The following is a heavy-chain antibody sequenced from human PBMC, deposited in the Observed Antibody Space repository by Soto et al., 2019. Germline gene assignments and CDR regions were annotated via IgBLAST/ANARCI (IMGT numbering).Heavy chain of an antibody. D-gene: IGHD2-15*01. CDR3: AKDDCSGGSCYSGPFPLAFDY. CDR1: GFTFDDYT. CDR2: ISWDGGST. J-gene: IGHJ4*02. V-gene: IGHV3-43*01. Sequence: GGSLRLSCAASGFTFDDYTMHWVRQAPGKGLEWVSLISWDGGSTYYADSVKGRFTISRDNSKNSLYLQMNSLRTEDTALYYCAKDDCSGGSCYSGPFPLAFDYWGQGTLVTVSS.